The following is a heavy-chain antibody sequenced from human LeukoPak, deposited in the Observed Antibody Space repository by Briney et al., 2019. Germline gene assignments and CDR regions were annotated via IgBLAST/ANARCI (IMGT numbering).Heavy chain of an antibody. D-gene: IGHD4-17*01. J-gene: IGHJ1*01. V-gene: IGHV1-69*06. CDR1: GGTFSSYA. Sequence: ASVKVSCKASGGTFSSYAISWVRQAPGQGLEWMGGIIPIFGTANYAQKFQGRVTITADKSPSTAYMELSSLRSEDTAVYYCARDEDYGDVEYFQHWGQGTLVTVSS. CDR2: IIPIFGTA. CDR3: ARDEDYGDVEYFQH.